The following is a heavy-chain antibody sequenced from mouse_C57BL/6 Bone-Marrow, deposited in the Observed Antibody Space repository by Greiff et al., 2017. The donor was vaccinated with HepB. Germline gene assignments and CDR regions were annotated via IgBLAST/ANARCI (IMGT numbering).Heavy chain of an antibody. CDR2: INPSNGGN. CDR3: ARGLTPYYAMDY. J-gene: IGHJ4*01. V-gene: IGHV1-53*01. CDR1: GYTFTSYG. D-gene: IGHD3-1*01. Sequence: QVQLKQPGTELVKPGASVKLSCKASGYTFTSYGMHWVKQRPGQGLEWIGNINPSNGGNNYNEKFKSRATLTVDKSSSTAYMQLSSLKSEAAAVYYCARGLTPYYAMDYGGQGTSVTVSS.